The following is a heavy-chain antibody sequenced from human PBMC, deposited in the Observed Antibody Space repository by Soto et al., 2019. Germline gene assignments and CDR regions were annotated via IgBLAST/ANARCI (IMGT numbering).Heavy chain of an antibody. CDR1: GYTFTSYA. D-gene: IGHD3-22*01. CDR3: ARSGHYYDSSGYYYGY. V-gene: IGHV1-3*01. Sequence: ASVKVSCKASGYTFTSYAMHWVRQAPGQRLEWMGWINAGNGNTKYSQKFQGRVTITRDTSASTAYMELSSLRSEDTAVYYCARSGHYYDSSGYYYGYWGQGTLVTVSS. CDR2: INAGNGNT. J-gene: IGHJ4*02.